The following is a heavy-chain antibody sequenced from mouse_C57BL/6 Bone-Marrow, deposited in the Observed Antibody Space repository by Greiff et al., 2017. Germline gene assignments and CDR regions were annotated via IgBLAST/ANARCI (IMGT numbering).Heavy chain of an antibody. CDR3: ARGYYGYHFDY. D-gene: IGHD2-2*01. CDR2: IYPRSGNT. V-gene: IGHV1-81*01. Sequence: QVQLKQSGAELARPGASVKLSCKASGYTFTSYGISWVKQRTGQGLEWIGEIYPRSGNTYYNEKFKGKDTLTADKSSSTAYMELRSLTSEDSAVYFCARGYYGYHFDYWGQGTTLTVSS. J-gene: IGHJ2*01. CDR1: GYTFTSYG.